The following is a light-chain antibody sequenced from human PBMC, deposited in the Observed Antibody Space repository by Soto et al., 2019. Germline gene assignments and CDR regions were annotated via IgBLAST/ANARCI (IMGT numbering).Light chain of an antibody. CDR2: GNN. Sequence: QSVLTQPPSMSGAPGQKVTISCTGSGSNFGAGYDVHWYQQLPGTAPKLLIYGNNNRPSGVTDRFSGSKSGTSASLAITGLQAEDEADYYCQSYDNRLSGVVFGGGTKLTVL. CDR1: GSNFGAGYD. J-gene: IGLJ2*01. V-gene: IGLV1-40*01. CDR3: QSYDNRLSGVV.